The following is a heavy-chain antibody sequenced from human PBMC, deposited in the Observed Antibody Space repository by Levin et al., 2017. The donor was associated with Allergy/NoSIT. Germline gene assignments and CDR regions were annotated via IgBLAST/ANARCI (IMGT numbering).Heavy chain of an antibody. V-gene: IGHV4-39*07. Sequence: SETLSLTCTVSGDSISTTSYYWGWIRQPPGKGLEWIGNIFYSGSTYYNPSLKSRVTISVDTSKNLFSLKLTSLTAADTAVYYCARVAGKPSYGYSVTTFEIWGQGTMVTVSS. D-gene: IGHD5-18*01. J-gene: IGHJ3*02. CDR1: GDSISTTSYY. CDR2: IFYSGST. CDR3: ARVAGKPSYGYSVTTFEI.